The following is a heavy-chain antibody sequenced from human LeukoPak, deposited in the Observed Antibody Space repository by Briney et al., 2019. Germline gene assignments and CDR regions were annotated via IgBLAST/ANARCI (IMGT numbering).Heavy chain of an antibody. V-gene: IGHV3-7*01. CDR1: GFTFSSCS. Sequence: PGGSLRLSCAASGFTFSSCSMHWVRQAPGKGLEWVANIKQGGSEKYYVDSVKGRFTISRDNAKKSLYLQMNSLRAEDTAVYYCARDYYYDSSGSPGYFDYWGQGTLVTVSS. J-gene: IGHJ4*02. D-gene: IGHD3-22*01. CDR3: ARDYYYDSSGSPGYFDY. CDR2: IKQGGSEK.